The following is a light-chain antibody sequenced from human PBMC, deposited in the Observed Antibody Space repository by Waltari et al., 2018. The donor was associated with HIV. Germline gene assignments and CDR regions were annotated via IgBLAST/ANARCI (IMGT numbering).Light chain of an antibody. J-gene: IGLJ2*01. V-gene: IGLV1-44*01. Sequence: QSVLTQPPSASGTPGQRVTISCSGSSSNIGSNTVNWYQPLPGTAPKLLIYNNNQRPQGVPDRCSGSESGASASLAISGVQSEDEADYYCAARDDSLNGVIFGGGTKLTVL. CDR2: NNN. CDR3: AARDDSLNGVI. CDR1: SSNIGSNT.